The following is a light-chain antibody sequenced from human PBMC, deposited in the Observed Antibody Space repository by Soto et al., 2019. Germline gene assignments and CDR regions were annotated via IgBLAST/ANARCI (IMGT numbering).Light chain of an antibody. V-gene: IGKV3-20*01. CDR2: GAS. Sequence: IVLTQSPGTLSLSPGERVTLSCRATQSLSSNYLTWYQQKPGQAPRLLIYGASSRATGIPDRFSGRGSATDFTLTISRLEPEDSAVYFCQQYDSSPPSFGQGTKLEIK. CDR1: QSLSSNY. J-gene: IGKJ2*01. CDR3: QQYDSSPPS.